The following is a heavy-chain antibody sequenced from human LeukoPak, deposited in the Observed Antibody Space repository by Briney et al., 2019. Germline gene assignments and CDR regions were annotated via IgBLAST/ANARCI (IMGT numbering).Heavy chain of an antibody. J-gene: IGHJ5*02. V-gene: IGHV1-2*06. CDR1: GYTFTDYY. CDR3: ARDNSHVRFGDNWFDP. D-gene: IGHD3-10*01. Sequence: GASVKVSCKASGYTFTDYYIHWVRQAPGQGLEWMGRINPNSGGTNYAQKFQGRVTMTRDTSISTAYLELSSLRSDDTAVYYCARDNSHVRFGDNWFDPWGQGTLVTVSS. CDR2: INPNSGGT.